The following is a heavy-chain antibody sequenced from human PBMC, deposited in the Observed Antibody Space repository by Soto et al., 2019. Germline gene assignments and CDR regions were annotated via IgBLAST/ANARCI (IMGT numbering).Heavy chain of an antibody. CDR1: GYRFTSNW. CDR3: ARRDSSWYPYTFDI. V-gene: IGHV5-51*01. J-gene: IGHJ3*02. D-gene: IGHD6-13*01. Sequence: PGESLKISCKGSGYRFTSNWIGWVRQMPGKGLEWMGIIYPGDSDTRYSPSFQGQVTISADKSISTAYLQWSSLKASDTAMYYCARRDSSWYPYTFDIWGQGPMVTVSS. CDR2: IYPGDSDT.